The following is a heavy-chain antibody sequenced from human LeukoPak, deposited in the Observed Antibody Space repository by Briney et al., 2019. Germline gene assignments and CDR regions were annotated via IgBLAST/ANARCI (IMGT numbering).Heavy chain of an antibody. J-gene: IGHJ5*02. V-gene: IGHV4-59*08. CDR1: GGSISSYY. Sequence: PSETLSLTCTVSGGSISSYYWSWIRQPPGKGVEWIGYIYYSGSTNYNPSLKSRVTISVDTSKNQFSLKLSSVTAADTAVYYCARHLGRYDNWFDPWGQGTLVTVSS. D-gene: IGHD3-3*01. CDR3: ARHLGRYDNWFDP. CDR2: IYYSGST.